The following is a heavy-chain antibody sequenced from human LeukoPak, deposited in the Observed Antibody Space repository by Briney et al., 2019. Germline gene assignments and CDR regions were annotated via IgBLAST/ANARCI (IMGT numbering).Heavy chain of an antibody. V-gene: IGHV1-18*01. CDR1: GYTFTNYG. CDR3: ARGGGLVPGTWFDP. J-gene: IGHJ5*02. CDR2: ISAYNGNT. D-gene: IGHD6-19*01. Sequence: ASVKVSCKTSGYTFTNYGISWVRQAPGQGLEWMGWISAYNGNTNYAQEPQGRVTMTTDTSTSTAYLELRSLRFDDTAVYYCARGGGLVPGTWFDPWGQGTLVTVSS.